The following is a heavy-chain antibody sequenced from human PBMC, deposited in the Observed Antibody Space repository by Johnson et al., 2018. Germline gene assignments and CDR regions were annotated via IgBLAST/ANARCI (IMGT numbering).Heavy chain of an antibody. CDR1: GFTFSSYG. CDR3: TTGRRGAFDI. V-gene: IGHV3-15*01. D-gene: IGHD3-10*01. J-gene: IGHJ3*02. Sequence: VQLVQSGGGVVQXGRSLRLSCAASGFTFSSYGMHWVRQAPGKGLEWVGRIKSKTDGGTRDYAAPVKGRFTISRDESKNTLYLQLNSLKTEDPAVYYCTTGRRGAFDIWGQGTMVTVSS. CDR2: IKSKTDGGTR.